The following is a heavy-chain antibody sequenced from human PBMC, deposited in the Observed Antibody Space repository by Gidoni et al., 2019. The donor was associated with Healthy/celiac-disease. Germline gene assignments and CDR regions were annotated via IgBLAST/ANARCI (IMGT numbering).Heavy chain of an antibody. D-gene: IGHD6-19*01. Sequence: QLQLQQWGAGLLKPSETLSLTCAVYRRSVRGYSWSWIRQPPGKGLAWIGDSNHSGSTNYNPSLKSRVTISVDTSKNQFSLKLSSVTAADTAVYYCARGRCLAAVAVGYWGQGTLVTVSS. J-gene: IGHJ4*02. CDR1: RRSVRGYS. V-gene: IGHV4-34*01. CDR2: SNHSGST. CDR3: ARGRCLAAVAVGY.